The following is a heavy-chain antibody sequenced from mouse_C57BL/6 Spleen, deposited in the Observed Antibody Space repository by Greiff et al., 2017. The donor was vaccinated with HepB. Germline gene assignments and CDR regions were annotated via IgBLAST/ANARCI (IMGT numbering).Heavy chain of an antibody. J-gene: IGHJ2*01. CDR3: ARGDYYGSSYDYFDY. Sequence: EVKLVESGGGLVKPGGSLKLSCAASGFTFSSYAMSWVRQTPEKRLEWVATISDGGSYTYYPDNVKGRFTISRDNATNNLYLQMSHLKSEDTAMYYGARGDYYGSSYDYFDYWGQGTTLTVSS. CDR2: ISDGGSYT. D-gene: IGHD1-1*01. V-gene: IGHV5-4*03. CDR1: GFTFSSYA.